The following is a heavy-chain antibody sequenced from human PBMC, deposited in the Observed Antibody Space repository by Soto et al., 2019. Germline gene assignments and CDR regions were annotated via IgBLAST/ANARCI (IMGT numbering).Heavy chain of an antibody. CDR1: GFTFSSYA. CDR3: ARAFGTYYFYY. J-gene: IGHJ4*02. V-gene: IGHV3-23*01. CDR2: IGGSGATT. D-gene: IGHD3-16*01. Sequence: EVQLLESGGGLIQPGGSLRLSCAASGFTFSSYAIRWVRQAPGKGLEWVSAIGGSGATTYYADSVRGRFTISRDNSKNTVYLQMNSLRAEDTAVYYCARAFGTYYFYYWGQGTLVTVSS.